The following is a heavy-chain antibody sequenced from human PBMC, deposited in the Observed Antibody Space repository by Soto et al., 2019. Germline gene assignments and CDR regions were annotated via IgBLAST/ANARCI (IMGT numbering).Heavy chain of an antibody. Sequence: ASVKVSCKASGYTFTSYYMHWVRQAPGQGLEWMGIINPSGGSTSYAQKFQGRVTMTRDTSTSTVYMELSSLRSEDTAVYYCARDRWNYVPYYYGMDVWGQGTTVTVLL. CDR3: ARDRWNYVPYYYGMDV. J-gene: IGHJ6*02. CDR1: GYTFTSYY. D-gene: IGHD1-7*01. CDR2: INPSGGST. V-gene: IGHV1-46*01.